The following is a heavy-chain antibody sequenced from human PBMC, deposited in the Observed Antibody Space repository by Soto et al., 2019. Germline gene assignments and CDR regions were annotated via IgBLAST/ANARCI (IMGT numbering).Heavy chain of an antibody. CDR1: GYTFSSHW. V-gene: IGHV5-51*01. CDR2: IHPGDSDT. D-gene: IGHD3-22*01. Sequence: GESLKISCKGSGYTFSSHWIAWVRQMPGKGLEWMGIIHPGDSDTRYSPSFQGQVTISADKSLSAAYLQWSSLRTSDTATYYCARQAVPSIVTPGSDFDYWGQGTQVTVSS. CDR3: ARQAVPSIVTPGSDFDY. J-gene: IGHJ4*02.